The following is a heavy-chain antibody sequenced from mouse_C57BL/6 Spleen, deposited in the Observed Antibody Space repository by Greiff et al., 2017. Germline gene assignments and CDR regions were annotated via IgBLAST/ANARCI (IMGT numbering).Heavy chain of an antibody. CDR2: IDPEDGDT. D-gene: IGHD4-1*01. CDR3: TRELGRDYAMDY. V-gene: IGHV14-1*01. CDR1: GFNIKDYY. Sequence: EVQLQQSGAELVRPGASVKLSCTASGFNIKDYYMHWVKQRPEQGLEWIGRIDPEDGDTEYAPQFQGKATMTADTSSNTAYLQLSSLTSEDTAVYYCTRELGRDYAMDYWGQGTSVTVSS. J-gene: IGHJ4*01.